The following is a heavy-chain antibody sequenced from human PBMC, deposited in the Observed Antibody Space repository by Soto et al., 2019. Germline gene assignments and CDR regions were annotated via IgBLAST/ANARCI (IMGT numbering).Heavy chain of an antibody. V-gene: IGHV3-23*01. D-gene: IGHD6-19*01. Sequence: GGSLRLSCAASGFTFSTYAMSWVRQAPGKGLEWVSSITGSGSGSGINTYYADSGKGRFTISRDNSKNTLFLQMHSLRVDDTAVYYCAKSRAVADAFDFWGQGTMVTVSS. CDR2: ITGSGSGSGINT. CDR3: AKSRAVADAFDF. CDR1: GFTFSTYA. J-gene: IGHJ3*01.